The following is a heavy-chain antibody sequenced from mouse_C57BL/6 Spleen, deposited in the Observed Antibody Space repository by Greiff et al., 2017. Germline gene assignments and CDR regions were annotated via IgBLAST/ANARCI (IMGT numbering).Heavy chain of an antibody. D-gene: IGHD1-1*01. CDR2: IWGDGST. CDR1: GFSLTSYC. CDR3: DKAGFNTVVPFYYAMDY. J-gene: IGHJ4*01. V-gene: IGHV2-3*01. Sequence: VHLVQPGPGLVAPSHSLSITCTVSGFSLTSYCVSWVRQPPGKGLEWLGVIWGDGSTNNHYALISSLSISKDNSKSQVFLKLNSLQTDDTATYYYDKAGFNTVVPFYYAMDYWGQGTSVTVSS.